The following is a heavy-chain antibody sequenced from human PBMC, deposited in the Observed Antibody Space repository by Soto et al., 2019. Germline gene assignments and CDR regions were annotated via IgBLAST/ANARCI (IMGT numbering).Heavy chain of an antibody. CDR3: AKDFSRGPMGMSLDS. CDR1: GFSFSDFG. D-gene: IGHD1-26*01. J-gene: IGHJ4*02. Sequence: QVQLVESGGGVVHPGRSLRLSCRASGFSFSDFGMHWVRQAPGKGLEWLALISSDGSNKFYADSVRGRFTVSRDRSENTLHLHMNAVRIDDTAMYYCAKDFSRGPMGMSLDSWGQGTLVIVSS. V-gene: IGHV3-30*18. CDR2: ISSDGSNK.